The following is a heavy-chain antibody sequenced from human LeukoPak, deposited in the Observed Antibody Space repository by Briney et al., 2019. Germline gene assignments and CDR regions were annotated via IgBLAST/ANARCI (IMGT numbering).Heavy chain of an antibody. CDR3: ARDQTQAGPTTFDF. V-gene: IGHV3-74*03. CDR2: NNTGGTNI. J-gene: IGHJ4*02. Sequence: GGPLRLSCVASGFTFSNFWMHWVRQAPGKGLLWVSRNNTGGTNIKYADSVEGRFTISRDNAKNTLYLQMNTLRAEDTAVYYCARDQTQAGPTTFDFWGQGTLVSVSS. CDR1: GFTFSNFW. D-gene: IGHD1-14*01.